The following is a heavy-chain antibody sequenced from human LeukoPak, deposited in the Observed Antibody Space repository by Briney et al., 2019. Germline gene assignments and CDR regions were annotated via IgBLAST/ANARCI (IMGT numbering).Heavy chain of an antibody. Sequence: GESLKISCKGSGFSFTSYWIGWVRQMPGKGLEWMGIIYPGDSDTRYSPSFQGQVTISADKSISTAYLQWSSLKASDTAMYYCARHGRGGGYYYGIDYWGQGTLVTVSS. J-gene: IGHJ4*02. CDR2: IYPGDSDT. CDR1: GFSFTSYW. D-gene: IGHD3-22*01. V-gene: IGHV5-51*01. CDR3: ARHGRGGGYYYGIDY.